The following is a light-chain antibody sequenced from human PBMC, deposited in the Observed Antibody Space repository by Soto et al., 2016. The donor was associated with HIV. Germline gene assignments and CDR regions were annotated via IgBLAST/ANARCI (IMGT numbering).Light chain of an antibody. Sequence: SSELTQDPAVSVALGQTVRITCRGDSLRSYFPNWYQQKPGQAPVLVLFGKNNRPSRIPDRFSGSNSGNTASLTITGAQAEDEADYYCNSRDNSRNVLQLFGGGTRLTRP. CDR2: GKN. CDR1: SLRSYF. V-gene: IGLV3-19*01. J-gene: IGLJ2*01. CDR3: NSRDNSRNVLQL.